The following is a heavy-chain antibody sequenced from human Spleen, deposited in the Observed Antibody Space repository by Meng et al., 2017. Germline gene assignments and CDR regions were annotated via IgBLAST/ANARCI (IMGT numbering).Heavy chain of an antibody. D-gene: IGHD3-16*01. CDR1: GFSLSSSEVA. V-gene: IGHV2-5*02. CDR2: IYWDDEI. Sequence: LKESATTLVTPIQTLLPSCAFSGFSLSSSEVAVGWIRQPPGKALGWLELIYWDDEIPYSPSLNSRLTITKDTSKNQVVLTVTNMDPVDTATYYCAHRRGGYFDYWGQGTLVTVSS. J-gene: IGHJ4*02. CDR3: AHRRGGYFDY.